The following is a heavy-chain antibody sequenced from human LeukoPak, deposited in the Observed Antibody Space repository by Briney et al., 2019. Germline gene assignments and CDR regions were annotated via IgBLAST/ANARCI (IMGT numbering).Heavy chain of an antibody. J-gene: IGHJ2*01. V-gene: IGHV3-7*03. CDR2: INQDGSQK. CDR1: GFTFSSHW. CDR3: AKDYTVTTSWYFDL. Sequence: GGSLRLSCAGSGFTFSSHWIGWVRQAPGKGLEWVAHINQDGSQKYYVDSVEGRFAISRDNAKNSLYLQMNSLRAEDTAVYYCAKDYTVTTSWYFDLWGRGTLVTVSS. D-gene: IGHD4-17*01.